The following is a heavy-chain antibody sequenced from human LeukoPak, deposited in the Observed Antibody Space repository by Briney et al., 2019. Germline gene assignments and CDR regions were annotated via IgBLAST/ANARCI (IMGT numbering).Heavy chain of an antibody. CDR3: ARERNYYDSSGVTAPLGY. Sequence: ASVKVSCKASGYTFTSYYMHWVRQAPGQGLEWMGIINPSGGSTSYAQKFQGRVTMTRDTSTSTVYMELSSLRSEDTAVYYCARERNYYDSSGVTAPLGYWGQGTLVTVSS. CDR1: GYTFTSYY. D-gene: IGHD3-22*01. V-gene: IGHV1-46*01. CDR2: INPSGGST. J-gene: IGHJ4*02.